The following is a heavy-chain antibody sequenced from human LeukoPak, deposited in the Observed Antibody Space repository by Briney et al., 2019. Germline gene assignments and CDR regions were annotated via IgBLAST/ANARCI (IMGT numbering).Heavy chain of an antibody. V-gene: IGHV3-9*01. Sequence: GRSLRLSCAPSGFMFNDYALHWVRQAPGKGLEWVSSISWNSGNMYYVDSVKGRFTISRDNAKNSLSLQMNSLKPEDTALYYCAKGPGLGAGKRYLDLWGRGTLVTVSS. D-gene: IGHD6-13*01. J-gene: IGHJ2*01. CDR3: AKGPGLGAGKRYLDL. CDR2: ISWNSGNM. CDR1: GFMFNDYA.